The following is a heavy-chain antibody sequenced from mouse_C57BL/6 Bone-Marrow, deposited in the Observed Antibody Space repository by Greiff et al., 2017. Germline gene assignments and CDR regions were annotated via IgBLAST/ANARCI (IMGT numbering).Heavy chain of an antibody. D-gene: IGHD2-3*01. Sequence: QVQLQQSGAELARPGASVKLSCKASGYTFTSYGISWVKQRTGQGLEWIGEIYPRSGNTYYNEKFKGKATLTADKSSSPAYMELRSLTSEDSAVYFCARGGWLLREGWYFDVWGTGTTVTVSS. CDR2: IYPRSGNT. CDR1: GYTFTSYG. CDR3: ARGGWLLREGWYFDV. V-gene: IGHV1-81*01. J-gene: IGHJ1*03.